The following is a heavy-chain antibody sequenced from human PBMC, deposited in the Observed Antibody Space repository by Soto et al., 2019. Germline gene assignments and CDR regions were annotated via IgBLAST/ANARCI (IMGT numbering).Heavy chain of an antibody. D-gene: IGHD2-15*01. Sequence: QVQLVESGGGVVQPGRSLRLSCAASGFTFRTYAMHWVRQAPGKGLEWVAAIWYDGSNDYYVDSVKGRFTMSRDNSKNTVDLQMSSLRAEDTAVYYCARERDCSGGSCYRGDFDYWGHGILVTVSS. CDR2: IWYDGSND. CDR1: GFTFRTYA. J-gene: IGHJ4*01. V-gene: IGHV3-33*01. CDR3: ARERDCSGGSCYRGDFDY.